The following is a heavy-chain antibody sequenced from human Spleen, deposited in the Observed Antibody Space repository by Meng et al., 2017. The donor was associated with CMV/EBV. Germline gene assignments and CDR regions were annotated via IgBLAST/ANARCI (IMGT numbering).Heavy chain of an antibody. V-gene: IGHV3-53*05. CDR3: AKDLYDFWSGQYTGGWLGAFDI. CDR1: GFTVSTNY. J-gene: IGHJ3*02. Sequence: GGSLRLSCEASGFTVSTNYMSWVRQAPGKGLEWVSVIYSNEYTYHTDSVKGRFTISRDNAKNSLYLQMNSLRAEDTALYYCAKDLYDFWSGQYTGGWLGAFDIWGQGTMVTVSS. D-gene: IGHD3-3*01. CDR2: IYSNEYT.